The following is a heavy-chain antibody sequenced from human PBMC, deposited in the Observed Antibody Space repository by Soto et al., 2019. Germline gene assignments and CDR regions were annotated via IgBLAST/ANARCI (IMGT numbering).Heavy chain of an antibody. J-gene: IGHJ4*02. Sequence: EVQLVETGGGLIQPGGSPRLSCAASGFTVSSNYMSWVRQAPGKGLEWVSVIYSGGSTYYADSVKGRFTISRDNSKNTLYLQMNSLRAEDTAVYYCARADFGVVMGFDYWGQGTLVTVSS. CDR3: ARADFGVVMGFDY. D-gene: IGHD3-3*01. CDR1: GFTVSSNY. V-gene: IGHV3-53*02. CDR2: IYSGGST.